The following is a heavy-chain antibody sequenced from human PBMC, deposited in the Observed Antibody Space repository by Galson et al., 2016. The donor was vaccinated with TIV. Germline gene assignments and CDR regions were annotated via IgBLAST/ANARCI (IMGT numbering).Heavy chain of an antibody. V-gene: IGHV2-5*02. CDR1: GFSLNTTGVG. CDR2: IHWADNK. Sequence: PALVKPTQTLTLTCTFSGFSLNTTGVGVTWIRQPPGKALEWLAVIHWADNKRSSPSMRSRLTITTDTSKNQVVLTMRNMGPVDTATYYGGHSVWLGNYYYYGVDVWGQGTTVTVSS. J-gene: IGHJ6*02. D-gene: IGHD1-1*01. CDR3: GHSVWLGNYYYYGVDV.